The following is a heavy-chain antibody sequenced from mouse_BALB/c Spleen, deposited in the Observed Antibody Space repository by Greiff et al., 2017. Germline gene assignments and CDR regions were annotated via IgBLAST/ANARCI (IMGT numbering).Heavy chain of an antibody. J-gene: IGHJ4*01. CDR1: GFTFSSYG. Sequence: EVKLVESGGGLVQPGGSLKLSCAASGFTFSSYGMSWVRQTPDKRLELVATINSNGGSTYYPDSVKGRFTISRDNAKNTLYLQMSSLKSEDTAMYYCAREGLYYAMDYWGQGTSVTVSS. V-gene: IGHV5-6-3*01. CDR2: INSNGGST. CDR3: AREGLYYAMDY.